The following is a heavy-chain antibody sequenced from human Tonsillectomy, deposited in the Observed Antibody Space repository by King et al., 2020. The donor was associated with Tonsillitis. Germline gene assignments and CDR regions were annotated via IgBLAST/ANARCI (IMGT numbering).Heavy chain of an antibody. J-gene: IGHJ4*02. V-gene: IGHV3-11*01. CDR3: AGGSGGLTRLHY. CDR1: AFTFSDYY. Sequence: VQLVESGGGVVKPGGSLRLSCAASAFTFSDYYTSWIRQAPGKGLEWISYISSSGSTIYYADSVKGRFTISRDNAKNSLCLQMNSLRADDTAVSYCAGGSGGLTRLHYWGQGTLVTVSS. D-gene: IGHD3-10*01. CDR2: ISSSGSTI.